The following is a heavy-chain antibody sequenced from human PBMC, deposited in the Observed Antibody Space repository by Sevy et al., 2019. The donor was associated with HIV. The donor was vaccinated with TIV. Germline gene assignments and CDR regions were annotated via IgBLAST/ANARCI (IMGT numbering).Heavy chain of an antibody. J-gene: IGHJ4*02. V-gene: IGHV4-39*01. CDR1: GGSISSSSYY. CDR3: ARVGTGFDFWSGYIDY. CDR2: IYYRGST. Sequence: SETLSLTCAVSGGSISSSSYYWGWIRQPPGKGLEWIGSIYYRGSTHYNPSLKSRVTISVDTSKNQFSLKLNSVTAADTAVYYCARVGTGFDFWSGYIDYWGQGTLVTVSS. D-gene: IGHD3-3*01.